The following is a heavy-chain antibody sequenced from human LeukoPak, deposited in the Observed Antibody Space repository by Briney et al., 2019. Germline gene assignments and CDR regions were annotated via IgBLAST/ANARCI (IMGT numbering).Heavy chain of an antibody. CDR2: ISSSGSTI. J-gene: IGHJ4*02. CDR1: GFTFSSYA. Sequence: GGSLRLSCAASGFTFSSYAMSWVRQAPGKGLEWVSYISSSGSTIYYADSVKGRFTISRDNAKNSLYLQMNSLRAEDTAVYYCARGPPAPRQYYYDSSRQDGYWGQGTLVTVSS. CDR3: ARGPPAPRQYYYDSSRQDGY. D-gene: IGHD3-22*01. V-gene: IGHV3-48*04.